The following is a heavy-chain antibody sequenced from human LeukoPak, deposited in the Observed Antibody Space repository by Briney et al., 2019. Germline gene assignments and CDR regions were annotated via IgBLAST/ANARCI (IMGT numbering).Heavy chain of an antibody. J-gene: IGHJ4*02. Sequence: KTSETLSLTCAVYGGSFSGYYWSWIRQPPGKGLEWIGEINHSGSTNYNPSLKSRVTISVDTSKNQFSLKLSSVTAADTAVYYCARVRSGWAIDYWGQGTLVTVSS. CDR2: INHSGST. CDR1: GGSFSGYY. CDR3: ARVRSGWAIDY. D-gene: IGHD6-19*01. V-gene: IGHV4-34*01.